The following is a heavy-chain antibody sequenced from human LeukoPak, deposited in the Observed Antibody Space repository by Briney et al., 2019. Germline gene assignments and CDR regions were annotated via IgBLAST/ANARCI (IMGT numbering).Heavy chain of an antibody. Sequence: SETLSLTCAVYGGSFSGYYWSWIRQPPGKGLGWIGEINHSGSTNYNPSLKSRVTISVDTSKNQFSLKLSSVTAADTAVYYCARDRRVPAAKWGYYYYGMDVWGQGTTVTVSS. CDR3: ARDRRVPAAKWGYYYYGMDV. CDR2: INHSGST. V-gene: IGHV4-34*01. CDR1: GGSFSGYY. D-gene: IGHD2-2*01. J-gene: IGHJ6*02.